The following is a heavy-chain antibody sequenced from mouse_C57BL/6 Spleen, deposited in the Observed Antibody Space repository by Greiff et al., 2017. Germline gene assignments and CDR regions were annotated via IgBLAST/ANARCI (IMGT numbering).Heavy chain of an antibody. J-gene: IGHJ2*01. CDR1: GYTFTSYW. D-gene: IGHD1-1*01. V-gene: IGHV1-50*01. Sequence: VQLQQPGAELVKPGASVKLSCKASGYTFTSYWLQWVKQRPGQGLEWIGEIDPSDSYTNYNQKFKGKATLTVDTSSSTAYMQLSSLTSEDSAVYYCARFYDGSSSYYFDYWGQGTTLTVSS. CDR3: ARFYDGSSSYYFDY. CDR2: IDPSDSYT.